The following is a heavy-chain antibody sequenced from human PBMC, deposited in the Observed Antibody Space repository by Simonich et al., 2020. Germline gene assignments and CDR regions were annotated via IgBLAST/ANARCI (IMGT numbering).Heavy chain of an antibody. V-gene: IGHV4-39*01. CDR2: IYYSGST. CDR3: ARHAGFAFDI. D-gene: IGHD6-13*01. CDR1: GGSISSSSYY. J-gene: IGHJ3*02. Sequence: QLQLQESGPGLVKPSETLSLTCTVSGGSISSSSYYWGWIRQPPGKGLEWIGRIYYSGSTYNNPSLKSGVTISVDTSKNQFSLKLSSVTAADTAVYYCARHAGFAFDIWGQGTMVTVSS.